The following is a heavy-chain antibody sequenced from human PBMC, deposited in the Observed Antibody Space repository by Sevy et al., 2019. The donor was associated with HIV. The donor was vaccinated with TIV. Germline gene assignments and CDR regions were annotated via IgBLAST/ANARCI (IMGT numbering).Heavy chain of an antibody. Sequence: ASVKVSCKASGYTFTGYYMHWVRQAPGQGLEWMGRINPNSGGTNYAQKFQGRVTMTRDTSISTAYMELSRRRSDDTAVYYCARTVEYSSSSPFDPWGQGTLVTVSS. D-gene: IGHD6-6*01. CDR2: INPNSGGT. V-gene: IGHV1-2*06. J-gene: IGHJ5*02. CDR3: ARTVEYSSSSPFDP. CDR1: GYTFTGYY.